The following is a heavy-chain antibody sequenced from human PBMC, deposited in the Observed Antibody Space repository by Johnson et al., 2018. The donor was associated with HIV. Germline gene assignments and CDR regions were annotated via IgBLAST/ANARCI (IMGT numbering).Heavy chain of an antibody. Sequence: VQLVESGGGVVQPGGSLRLSCAASGFTFSSYGMHWVRQAPDKGLEWVAFIQYDGKNKYYADSVKGRFTISRDNSKNTLYLQMNSLRAEDTALYYCARVQLLADDVFNIWGQGTMVTVSS. V-gene: IGHV3-30*02. CDR2: IQYDGKNK. CDR1: GFTFSSYG. J-gene: IGHJ3*02. CDR3: ARVQLLADDVFNI. D-gene: IGHD3-10*01.